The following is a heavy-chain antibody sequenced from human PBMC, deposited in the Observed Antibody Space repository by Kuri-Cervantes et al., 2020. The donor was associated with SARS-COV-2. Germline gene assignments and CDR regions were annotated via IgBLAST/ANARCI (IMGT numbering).Heavy chain of an antibody. CDR2: IYYSGST. J-gene: IGHJ6*02. Sequence: SETLSLTCTVSGGSISSSSYYWSWIRQPPGKGLEWIGYIYYSGSTNYNPSLKSRVTISVDTSKNQFSLKLSFVTAADTAVYYCARGWDYGWGSYYPRGDYGMDVWGQGTTVTVSS. D-gene: IGHD3-10*01. CDR1: GGSISSSSYY. V-gene: IGHV4-61*01. CDR3: ARGWDYGWGSYYPRGDYGMDV.